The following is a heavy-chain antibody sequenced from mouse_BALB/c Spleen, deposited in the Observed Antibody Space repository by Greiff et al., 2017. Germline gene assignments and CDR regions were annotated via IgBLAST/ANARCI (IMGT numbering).Heavy chain of an antibody. J-gene: IGHJ4*01. CDR2: IWTGGGT. D-gene: IGHD1-1*01. V-gene: IGHV2-9-2*01. CDR3: VRDYYGSSYEGAMDY. CDR1: GFSLTSYD. Sequence: QVQLQQSGPGLVAPSQSLSITCTVSGFSLTSYDISWIRQPPGKGLEWLGVIWTGGGTNYNSAFMSRLSISKDNSKSQVFLKMNSLQTDDTAIYYCVRDYYGSSYEGAMDYWGQGTSVTVSS.